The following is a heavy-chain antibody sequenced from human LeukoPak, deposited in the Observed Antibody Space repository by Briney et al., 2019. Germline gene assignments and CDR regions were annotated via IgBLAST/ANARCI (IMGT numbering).Heavy chain of an antibody. CDR1: GGSISSYY. V-gene: IGHV4-59*01. J-gene: IGHJ1*01. D-gene: IGHD6-6*01. CDR3: ARDSSSPRVKYFQH. CDR2: IYYSGST. Sequence: SETLSLTCTVSGGSISSYYWSWIRQPPGKGLEWIGYIYYSGSTNYNPSLKSRVTISVDTSKNQFSLKLSSVTAADTAVYYCARDSSSPRVKYFQHWGQGTLVTVSS.